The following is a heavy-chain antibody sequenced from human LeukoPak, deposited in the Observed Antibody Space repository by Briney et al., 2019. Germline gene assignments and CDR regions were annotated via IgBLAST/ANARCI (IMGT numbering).Heavy chain of an antibody. CDR1: GSYW. J-gene: IGHJ4*02. CDR2: ITSDGSWT. CDR3: VSFYETY. V-gene: IGHV3-74*01. D-gene: IGHD2-2*01. Sequence: GGSLRLSCAASGSYWMHWVRQAPGKGLVWVSHITSDGSWTGYADSVKGRFTISKDNAKNTVYLQMNNLRAEDTAVYYCVSFYETYWGRGTLVTVSS.